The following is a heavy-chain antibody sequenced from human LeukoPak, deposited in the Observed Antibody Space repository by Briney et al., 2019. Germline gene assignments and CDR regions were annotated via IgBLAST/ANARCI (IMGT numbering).Heavy chain of an antibody. Sequence: GGSLRLSCAASGFTFSNYALSWVRQAPGKGLEWVSTISGDDDNTYYAASVKGRFTISRDNAKNSLYLQMNSLRAEDTAAYYCARDYYGSGSPIDYWGQGTLVTVSS. J-gene: IGHJ4*02. CDR2: ISGDDDNT. CDR3: ARDYYGSGSPIDY. D-gene: IGHD3-10*01. CDR1: GFTFSNYA. V-gene: IGHV3-23*01.